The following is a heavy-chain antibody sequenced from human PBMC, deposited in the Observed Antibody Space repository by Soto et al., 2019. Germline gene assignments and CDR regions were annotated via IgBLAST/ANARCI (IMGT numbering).Heavy chain of an antibody. CDR3: AREYYYTMDV. V-gene: IGHV3-11*05. Sequence: QVQLVESGGGLVRPGGSLRLSCEASGFTFRDYYMTWFRQAPGKGLEWLSYIDSSTKYTNYADSVKGRFTISRDNAKNSLSLQMNSLRADDTAVYYWAREYYYTMDVWGQGTMVTVSS. CDR1: GFTFRDYY. CDR2: IDSSTKYT. J-gene: IGHJ6*02.